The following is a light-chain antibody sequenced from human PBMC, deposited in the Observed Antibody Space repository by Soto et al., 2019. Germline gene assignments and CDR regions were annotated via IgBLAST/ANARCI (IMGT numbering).Light chain of an antibody. CDR2: GVN. V-gene: IGLV2-23*02. CDR3: CSYVGSSTSYV. CDR1: SGDVGNYNL. Sequence: QSALTQPASVSGSPGQSITISCTGTSGDVGNYNLVSWYQQHPGKAPRLMIYGVNKWPSGVSNRFSGSKSGNTASLTISGLQAEDXADYYCCSYVGSSTSYVFGTGTKVTVL. J-gene: IGLJ1*01.